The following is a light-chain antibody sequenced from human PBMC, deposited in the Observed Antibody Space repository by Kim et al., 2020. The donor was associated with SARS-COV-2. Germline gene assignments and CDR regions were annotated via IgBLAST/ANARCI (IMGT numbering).Light chain of an antibody. Sequence: GRTVTITCGSSTGSVAGDHYPYWFEQKTGQATRKLIYDPRNKNSWTTARFSGSLPGGKAALTLSGTQPEDEAEYYCLLSYSGGRVFGGGTQLTVL. CDR2: DPR. V-gene: IGLV7-46*01. CDR3: LLSYSGGRV. CDR1: TGSVAGDHY. J-gene: IGLJ3*02.